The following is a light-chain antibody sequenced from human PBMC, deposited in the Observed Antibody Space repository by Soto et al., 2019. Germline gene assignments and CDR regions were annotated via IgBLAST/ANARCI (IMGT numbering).Light chain of an antibody. J-gene: IGKJ1*01. CDR2: GAS. Sequence: EIVLTQSPGTLSLSPGERATLSCRASQSVCSSYLAWYQQKPGQAPRLLIYGASSRATGIPDRFSGSGSGTDFTLTISRLEPEDFAVYYCQQYGSSQWTFGQGTKVDIK. CDR3: QQYGSSQWT. V-gene: IGKV3-20*01. CDR1: QSVCSSY.